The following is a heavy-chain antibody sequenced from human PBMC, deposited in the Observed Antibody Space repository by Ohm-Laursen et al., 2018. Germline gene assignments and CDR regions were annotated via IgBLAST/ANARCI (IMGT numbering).Heavy chain of an antibody. CDR2: SRDKANSYTT. D-gene: IGHD2/OR15-2a*01. V-gene: IGHV3-72*01. CDR1: GFTFGDHY. J-gene: IGHJ3*01. Sequence: SLRLSCAASGFTFGDHYMDWVRQAPGKGLELVARSRDKANSYTTAYVASVKGRFSISRDDSENSLYLQMNSLKTEDTAVYYCARTRNFQPYDVWGQGTMVIASS. CDR3: ARTRNFQPYDV.